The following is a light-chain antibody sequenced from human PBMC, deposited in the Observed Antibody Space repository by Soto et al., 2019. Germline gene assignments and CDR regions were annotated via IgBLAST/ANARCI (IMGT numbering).Light chain of an antibody. CDR1: QTTNTW. CDR2: DAS. CDR3: QQYISYPCT. J-gene: IGKJ2*02. V-gene: IGKV1-5*01. Sequence: DIQMTQFPSTLSASVGDRVTITCRASQTTNTWLAWYQQKPVTAPKLLIYDASSLEGGVPSRFSASGSGTEFTLTISSLQPDDLATYYCQQYISYPCTFGQGTKVEIK.